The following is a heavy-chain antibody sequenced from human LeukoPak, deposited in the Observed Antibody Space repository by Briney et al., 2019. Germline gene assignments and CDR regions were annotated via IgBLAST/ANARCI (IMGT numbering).Heavy chain of an antibody. CDR1: GGTFISYT. CDR3: ARSITMIVVVPHAFDI. D-gene: IGHD3-22*01. CDR2: IIPILGIA. V-gene: IGHV1-69*02. J-gene: IGHJ3*02. Sequence: ASVKVSCKASGGTFISYTISWVRQAPGQGLEWMGRIIPILGIANYAQKFQGRVTITADKSTSTAYMELSSLRSEDTAVYYCARSITMIVVVPHAFDIWGQGTMVTVSS.